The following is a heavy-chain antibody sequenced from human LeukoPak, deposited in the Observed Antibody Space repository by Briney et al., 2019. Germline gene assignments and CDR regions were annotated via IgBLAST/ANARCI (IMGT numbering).Heavy chain of an antibody. CDR1: GGSISSGGYY. J-gene: IGHJ3*02. CDR3: AKLGVLLSYAFDI. Sequence: SETLSLTCTVSGGSISSGGYYWSWIRQHPGKGLEWIGYIYYSGSTYYNPSLKSRVTISVDTSKNQFSLKLSSVTAADTAVYYCAKLGVLLSYAFDIWGQGTMVTVSS. CDR2: IYYSGST. D-gene: IGHD3-10*01. V-gene: IGHV4-31*03.